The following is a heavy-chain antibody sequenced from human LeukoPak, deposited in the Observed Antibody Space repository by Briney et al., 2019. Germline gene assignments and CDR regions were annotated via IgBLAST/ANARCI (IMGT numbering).Heavy chain of an antibody. CDR2: ISSTASSI. V-gene: IGHV3-11*04. CDR3: ARDVTYHGGDWFDP. Sequence: GGSLRLSCAASGFTVSSNYMSWVRQAPGKGLEWVSYISSTASSIYYADSVKGRFTISRDNAKNSLYLQMNSLRAEDTAVYYCARDVTYHGGDWFDPWGQGTLVTVSS. CDR1: GFTVSSNY. J-gene: IGHJ5*02. D-gene: IGHD4-23*01.